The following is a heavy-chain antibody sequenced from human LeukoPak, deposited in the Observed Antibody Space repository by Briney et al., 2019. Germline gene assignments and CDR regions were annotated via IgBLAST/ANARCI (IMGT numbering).Heavy chain of an antibody. V-gene: IGHV1-18*01. CDR1: GYTFTSYG. CDR2: ISAYNGNT. Sequence: GASVKVSCKASGYTFTSYGISWVRQAPGQGLEWMGWISAYNGNTNYVQKLQGRVTMTTDTSTSTAYMELRSLRSDDTAVYYCARGTRYCTNGVCYLDYWGQGTLVTVSS. J-gene: IGHJ4*02. CDR3: ARGTRYCTNGVCYLDY. D-gene: IGHD2-8*01.